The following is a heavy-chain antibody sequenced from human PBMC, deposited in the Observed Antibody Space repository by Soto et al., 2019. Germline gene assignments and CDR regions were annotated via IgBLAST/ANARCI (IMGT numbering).Heavy chain of an antibody. V-gene: IGHV3-9*01. J-gene: IGHJ6*02. CDR1: GFTFGDYA. CDR3: VKDIPGGDGSYLTFGLVV. D-gene: IGHD1-26*01. Sequence: PGGSLRLSCAASGFTFGDYAMHWVRQHPGKGLEWVSGITWSSGVMAYADSVKGRFTISRDNAKNFLYLQMNSLRAEDTALYYCVKDIPGGDGSYLTFGLVVWGLGNTVTV. CDR2: ITWSSGVM.